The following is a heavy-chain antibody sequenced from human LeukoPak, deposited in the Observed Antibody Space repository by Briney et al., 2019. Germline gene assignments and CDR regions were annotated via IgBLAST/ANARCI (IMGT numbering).Heavy chain of an antibody. V-gene: IGHV3-64D*06. CDR3: VKENYATLDYYYGIDV. D-gene: IGHD1-7*01. CDR2: ISSNGGST. J-gene: IGHJ6*04. Sequence: GGSLRLSCSASGFTFSSYAMHWVRQAPGKGLEYVSAISSNGGSTYYADSVKGRFTISRDNSKNTLYLQMSSLRAEDTAVYYCVKENYATLDYYYGIDVWGKGTTVTVSS. CDR1: GFTFSSYA.